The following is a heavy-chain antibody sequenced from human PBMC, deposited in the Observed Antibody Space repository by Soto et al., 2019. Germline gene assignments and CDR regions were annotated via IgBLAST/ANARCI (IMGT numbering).Heavy chain of an antibody. Sequence: GESLKISCKASGYSFTSHWIGWGRQMPGKGLEWLAIFYPGDSDTKYSPSFQGHVSISADKSISTVYLQWGSLRASDTAIYYCATSTGRGFDYWGQGALVTSPQ. CDR3: ATSTGRGFDY. CDR2: FYPGDSDT. D-gene: IGHD1-26*01. V-gene: IGHV5-51*01. J-gene: IGHJ4*02. CDR1: GYSFTSHW.